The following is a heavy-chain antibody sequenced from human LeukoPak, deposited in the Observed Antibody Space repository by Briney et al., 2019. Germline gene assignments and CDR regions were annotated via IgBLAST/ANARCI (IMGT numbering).Heavy chain of an antibody. CDR2: ISGSGAGT. V-gene: IGHV3-23*01. Sequence: GGSLRLSCAASGFTFSSFALSWVRHAPGKGLEWVSAISGSGAGTYYADSVKGRFTISRDNSKNTLYLQMTGLRAEDTAVYYCAMAYNYGMDIWGQGTAVTVS. CDR3: AMAYNYGMDI. J-gene: IGHJ6*02. CDR1: GFTFSSFA.